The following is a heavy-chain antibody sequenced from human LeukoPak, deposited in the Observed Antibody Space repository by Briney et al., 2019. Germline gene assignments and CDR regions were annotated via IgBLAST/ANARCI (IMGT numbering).Heavy chain of an antibody. D-gene: IGHD5-12*01. Sequence: GGSLRLSCAPSGFAFSNYAMSWVRQAPGKGLEWVSAISGSGDSTYYAGSVKGRFTISRDNSKNTLYLQMNSLRAEDTAVYYCAKDRNGHIGYDLDSWGQGTLVTVSS. CDR1: GFAFSNYA. CDR3: AKDRNGHIGYDLDS. V-gene: IGHV3-23*01. J-gene: IGHJ4*02. CDR2: ISGSGDST.